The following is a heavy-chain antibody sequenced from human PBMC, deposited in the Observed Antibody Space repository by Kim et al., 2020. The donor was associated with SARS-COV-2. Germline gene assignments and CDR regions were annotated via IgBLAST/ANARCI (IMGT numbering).Heavy chain of an antibody. CDR2: ISSSSTYI. CDR1: GFTFSSYS. J-gene: IGHJ4*02. CDR3: AGPQGVFEEGYFDY. Sequence: GGSLRLSCAASGFTFSSYSMNWVRQAPGKGLEWVSSISSSSTYIYYADSVKGRFTISRDNAKNSLYLQMNSLRAEDTAVYYCAGPQGVFEEGYFDYWGQGTLVTVSS. D-gene: IGHD3-3*01. V-gene: IGHV3-21*01.